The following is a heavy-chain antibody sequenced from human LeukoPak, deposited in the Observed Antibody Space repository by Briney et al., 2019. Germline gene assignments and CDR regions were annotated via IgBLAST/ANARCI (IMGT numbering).Heavy chain of an antibody. V-gene: IGHV3-30-3*01. J-gene: IGHJ4*02. Sequence: GGSLRLSCEASGFTFYSYAIHWVRQAPGKGLDWVAVISEGGNNKYHADSVKGRFTISRDNSKNTVYLQMNSLRTEDTAVYYCGRDYWYLPDYWGQGTLVTVSS. CDR1: GFTFYSYA. D-gene: IGHD6-13*01. CDR3: GRDYWYLPDY. CDR2: ISEGGNNK.